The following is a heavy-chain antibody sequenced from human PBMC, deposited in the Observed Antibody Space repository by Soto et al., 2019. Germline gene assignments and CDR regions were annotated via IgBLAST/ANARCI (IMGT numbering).Heavy chain of an antibody. CDR3: ARGPPIVGNTTPLDS. J-gene: IGHJ4*02. V-gene: IGHV4-4*02. CDR2: IYHAGST. D-gene: IGHD1-26*01. Sequence: KPSETLSLTCTVSGGSITNSNWWSWVRLPPAKGLECIGDIYHAGSTKYNPSLGRRITISVDTSNNQFALTLTSATAADTAVYFCARGPPIVGNTTPLDSWDQGTLVTVSS. CDR1: GGSITNSNW.